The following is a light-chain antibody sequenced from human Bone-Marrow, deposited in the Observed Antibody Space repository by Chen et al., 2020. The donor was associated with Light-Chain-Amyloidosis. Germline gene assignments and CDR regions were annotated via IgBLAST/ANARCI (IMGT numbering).Light chain of an antibody. CDR3: QVWERSSDRPV. Sequence: SYVLTQPSSVSVAPGQTATIACGGNNIGSTSVHWYQQTPGQAPLLVGYDDSDRPSGIPERLSGCNSGNTAGLTISRVEAGEEADYYCQVWERSSDRPVFGGGTKLTVL. CDR2: DDS. J-gene: IGLJ3*02. V-gene: IGLV3-21*02. CDR1: NIGSTS.